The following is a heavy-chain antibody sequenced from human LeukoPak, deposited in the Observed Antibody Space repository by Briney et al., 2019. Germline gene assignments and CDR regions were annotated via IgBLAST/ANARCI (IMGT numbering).Heavy chain of an antibody. D-gene: IGHD1-26*01. CDR1: GGTFSSYA. Sequence: ASVKVSCKASGGTFSSYAISWVRQAPGQGLEWMGGIIPIFGTANYAQKFQGRVTITADESTSTAYMELSSLRSEDTAVYYCARDLVGSYPPGRWFDPWGQGTLVTVSS. CDR3: ARDLVGSYPPGRWFDP. CDR2: IIPIFGTA. V-gene: IGHV1-69*13. J-gene: IGHJ5*02.